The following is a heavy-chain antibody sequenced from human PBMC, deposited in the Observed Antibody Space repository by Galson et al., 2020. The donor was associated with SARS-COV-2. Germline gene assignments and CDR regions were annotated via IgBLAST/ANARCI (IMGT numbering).Heavy chain of an antibody. V-gene: IGHV4-39*07. J-gene: IGHJ4*02. CDR1: GGSISSSSYY. Sequence: SETLSLTCTVSGGSISSSSYYWGWIRQPPGKGLEWIGSIYYSGSTYYNPSLKSRVTISVDTSKNQFSLKLSSVTAADTAVYYCARELTAMVLDHYFDYWGQGTLVTVSS. D-gene: IGHD5-18*01. CDR3: ARELTAMVLDHYFDY. CDR2: IYYSGST.